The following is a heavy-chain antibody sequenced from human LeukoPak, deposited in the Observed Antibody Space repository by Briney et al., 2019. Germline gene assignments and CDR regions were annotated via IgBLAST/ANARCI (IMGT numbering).Heavy chain of an antibody. CDR3: ARDFGYCSGGSCYFAAFDI. CDR2: IYYSGST. Sequence: SETLSLSCTDSGGSISSSSYYWGWIRQPPGKGLEWIGSIYYSGSTYYNPSLKSRVTISVDTSKNQFSLKLSSVTAADTAVYYCARDFGYCSGGSCYFAAFDIWGQGTMVTVSS. D-gene: IGHD2-15*01. J-gene: IGHJ3*02. CDR1: GGSISSSSYY. V-gene: IGHV4-39*01.